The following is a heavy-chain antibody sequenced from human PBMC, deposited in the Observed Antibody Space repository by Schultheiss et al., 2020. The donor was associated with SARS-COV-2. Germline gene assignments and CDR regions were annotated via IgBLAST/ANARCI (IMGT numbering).Heavy chain of an antibody. V-gene: IGHV1-2*02. CDR2: INPNSGGT. CDR1: GYTFTSYA. J-gene: IGHJ6*02. CDR3: ARYYDSSGEV. D-gene: IGHD3-22*01. Sequence: ASVKVSCKASGYTFTSYAMNWVRQAPGQGLEWMGWINPNSGGTNYAQKFQGRVTMTRDTSISTAYMELSRLRSDDTAVYYCARYYDSSGEVWGQGTTVTVSS.